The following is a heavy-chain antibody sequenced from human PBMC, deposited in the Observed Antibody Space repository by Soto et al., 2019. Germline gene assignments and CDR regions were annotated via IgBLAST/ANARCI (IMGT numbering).Heavy chain of an antibody. D-gene: IGHD3-10*01. CDR1: GFTFSSYA. Sequence: EVQLLESGGGLVQPGGSLRLSCAASGFTFSSYAMIWVRQAPGKGLEWVSAISGIGVTTYYADSVKGRFTISRDNSKNTLYLQMNSLRAEDTAVYYCANGETYYYGSGSPRSLDYWGQGTLVTVSS. CDR3: ANGETYYYGSGSPRSLDY. CDR2: ISGIGVTT. J-gene: IGHJ4*02. V-gene: IGHV3-23*01.